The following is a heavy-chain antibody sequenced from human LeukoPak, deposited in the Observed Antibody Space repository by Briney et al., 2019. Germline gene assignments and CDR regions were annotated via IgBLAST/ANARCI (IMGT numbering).Heavy chain of an antibody. Sequence: SETLSLTCTVSGGSISSYYWSWIRQPPGKGLEWIGYIYHSGNTYSNPSLNSRVTISVDRSKNQFSLKLSSVTAADTAVYYCARDCGDYSNPYYYYYMDVWGKGTTVTVSS. V-gene: IGHV4-59*12. CDR1: GGSISSYY. J-gene: IGHJ6*03. D-gene: IGHD2-2*01. CDR2: IYHSGNT. CDR3: ARDCGDYSNPYYYYYMDV.